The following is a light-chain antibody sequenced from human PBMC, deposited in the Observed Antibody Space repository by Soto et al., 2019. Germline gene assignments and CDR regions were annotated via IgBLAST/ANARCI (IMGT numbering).Light chain of an antibody. CDR3: LSYTTSSSYV. CDR1: SSDVGAYNR. J-gene: IGLJ1*01. Sequence: QSVPTQPASVSGSPGQSITISCTGTSSDVGAYNRVSWYQQHSGKAPKLMIYEVSNRPSGVSNRFSGSKSGNTASLTISGLQAEDEADYYCLSYTTSSSYVFGTGTKLTVL. CDR2: EVS. V-gene: IGLV2-14*01.